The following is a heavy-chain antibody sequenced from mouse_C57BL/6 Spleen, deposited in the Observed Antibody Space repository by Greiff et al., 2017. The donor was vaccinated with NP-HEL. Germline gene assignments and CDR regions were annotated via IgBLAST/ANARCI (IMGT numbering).Heavy chain of an antibody. CDR3: ARGKFITTVVVDY. Sequence: EVQLQQSGPELVKPGASVKISCKASGYTFTDYYMNWVKQSHGKSLEWIGDINPNNGGTSYNQKFKGKATLTVDKSSSTAYMELRSLTSEDSAVYYCARGKFITTVVVDYWGQGTTLTVSS. V-gene: IGHV1-26*01. D-gene: IGHD1-1*01. J-gene: IGHJ2*01. CDR1: GYTFTDYY. CDR2: INPNNGGT.